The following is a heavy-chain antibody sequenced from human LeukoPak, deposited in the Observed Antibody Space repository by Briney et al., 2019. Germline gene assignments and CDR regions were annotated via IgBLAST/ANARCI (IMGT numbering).Heavy chain of an antibody. J-gene: IGHJ6*02. V-gene: IGHV3-11*01. CDR3: ARGPLGGQKWLFGNYGMDV. Sequence: GGSLRLSCAASGFTFSDYYMSWIRQAPGKGLEWVSYISSSGSTIYYADSVKGRFTISRDNAKNSLYLQMSSLRAEDTAVYYCARGPLGGQKWLFGNYGMDVWGQGTTVTVSS. D-gene: IGHD3-22*01. CDR1: GFTFSDYY. CDR2: ISSSGSTI.